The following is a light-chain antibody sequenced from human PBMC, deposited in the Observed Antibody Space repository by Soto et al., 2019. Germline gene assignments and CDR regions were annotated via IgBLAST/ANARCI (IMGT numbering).Light chain of an antibody. V-gene: IGKV1-9*01. CDR3: QQLNSYPPA. CDR1: QGISSY. Sequence: IQLTQSPSSLSASVGDRVTITCRASQGISSYLAWYQQKPGKAPKLLIYAASTLQSGVPSRFSGSGSGTDFTLTISSLLPEDFATYYCQQLNSYPPAFGGATKVELK. CDR2: AAS. J-gene: IGKJ4*01.